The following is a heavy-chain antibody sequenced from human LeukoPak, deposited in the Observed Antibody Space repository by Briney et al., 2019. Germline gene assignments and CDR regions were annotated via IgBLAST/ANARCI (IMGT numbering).Heavy chain of an antibody. CDR1: GFTFSDHY. CDR2: SRNKANSYTT. J-gene: IGHJ4*02. Sequence: PGGSLRLSCAASGFTFSDHYMDWVRQAPGKGLEWVGRSRNKANSYTTEYAASVKGRFTISRDDSKNSLYLQMNRLKTEDTAVYYCARNYYDSSAYYVDYWGQGTLVTVSS. V-gene: IGHV3-72*01. CDR3: ARNYYDSSAYYVDY. D-gene: IGHD3-22*01.